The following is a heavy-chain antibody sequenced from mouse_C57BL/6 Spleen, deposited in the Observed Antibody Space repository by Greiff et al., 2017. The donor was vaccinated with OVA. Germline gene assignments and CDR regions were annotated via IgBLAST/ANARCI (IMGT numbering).Heavy chain of an antibody. CDR2: INPNNGGT. D-gene: IGHD2-2*01. CDR1: GYTFTDYN. V-gene: IGHV1-18*01. Sequence: VQLQQSGPELVKPGASVKIPCKASGYTFTDYNMDWVKQSHGKSLEWIGDINPNNGGTNYNQKFKGKATLTVDKSSSTAYMELRSLTSEDTAVYYCARSGGYGAMDYWGQGTSVTVSS. CDR3: ARSGGYGAMDY. J-gene: IGHJ4*01.